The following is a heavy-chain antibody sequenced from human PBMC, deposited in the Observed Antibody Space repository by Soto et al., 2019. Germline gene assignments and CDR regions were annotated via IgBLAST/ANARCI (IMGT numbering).Heavy chain of an antibody. V-gene: IGHV4-59*01. Sequence: PSETLSLTCTVSGGSLSSYYWSWIRQPPGKGLEWIGYIYYSGSTNYNPSLKSRVTISVDTSKNQFSLKLSSVTAADTAVYYCARGTEGGEDRPFDYWGQGTLVTVS. J-gene: IGHJ4*02. CDR2: IYYSGST. CDR1: GGSLSSYY. CDR3: ARGTEGGEDRPFDY. D-gene: IGHD3-16*01.